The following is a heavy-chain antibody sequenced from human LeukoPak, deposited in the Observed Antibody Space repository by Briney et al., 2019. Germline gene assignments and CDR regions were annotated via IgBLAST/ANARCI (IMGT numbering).Heavy chain of an antibody. Sequence: GGSLRLSCAASGFTFSSYAMHWVRQAPGKGLEWVAVISYDGSNKYYADSVKGRFTISRDNSRNTLYPQMNSLRAEDTAVYYSARGGLGAIYSYYYGMEVWGQGDTVTVS. D-gene: IGHD1-26*01. V-gene: IGHV3-30-3*01. J-gene: IGHJ6*02. CDR2: ISYDGSNK. CDR3: ARGGLGAIYSYYYGMEV. CDR1: GFTFSSYA.